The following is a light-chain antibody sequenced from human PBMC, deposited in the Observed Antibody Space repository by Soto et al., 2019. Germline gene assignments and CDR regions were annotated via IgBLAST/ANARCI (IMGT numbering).Light chain of an antibody. V-gene: IGLV2-14*01. J-gene: IGLJ2*01. CDR2: EVS. CDR1: SSDVGGYTY. CDR3: SSYTRTDTVV. Sequence: QSALTQPASVSGSPGQSITISCTGTSSDVGGYTYVSWYQQHPGKAPKLMIYEVSERPSGVSDRFSGSKSGNTASLTISGLQAEDEAYYYCSSYTRTDTVVFGGGTKLTVL.